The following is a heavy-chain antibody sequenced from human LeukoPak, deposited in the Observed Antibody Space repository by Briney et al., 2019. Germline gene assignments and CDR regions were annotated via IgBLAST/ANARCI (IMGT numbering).Heavy chain of an antibody. Sequence: GASVKVSCKASGGTFSSYAISWVRQAPGQGLEWMGWISAYNGNTNYAQKLQGRVTMTTDTSTSTAYMELRSLRSDDTAVYYCAKSVVVVAATPVDYWGQGTLVTVSS. CDR2: ISAYNGNT. CDR3: AKSVVVVAATPVDY. J-gene: IGHJ4*02. D-gene: IGHD2-15*01. CDR1: GGTFSSYA. V-gene: IGHV1-18*01.